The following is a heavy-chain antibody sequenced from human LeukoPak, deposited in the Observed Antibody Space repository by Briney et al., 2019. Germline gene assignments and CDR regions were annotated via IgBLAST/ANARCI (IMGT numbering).Heavy chain of an antibody. CDR1: GGTFSSYA. CDR2: IIPIFGTA. CDR3: ARALQGSDFDY. V-gene: IGHV1-69*05. D-gene: IGHD3-10*01. Sequence: GASVKVSCKASGGTFSSYAISWVRQAPGQGLEWMGGIIPIFGTANYAQKFQGRVTMTRDTSTSTVYMELSSLRSEDTAVYYCARALQGSDFDYWGQGTLVTVSS. J-gene: IGHJ4*02.